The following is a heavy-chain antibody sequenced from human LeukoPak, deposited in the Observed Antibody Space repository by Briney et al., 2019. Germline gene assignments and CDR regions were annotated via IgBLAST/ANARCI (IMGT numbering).Heavy chain of an antibody. V-gene: IGHV3-30*02. D-gene: IGHD1-14*01. CDR1: GFTFSSYG. CDR3: ARDLTYYFDY. J-gene: IGHJ4*02. CDR2: IRYDGSNK. Sequence: PGGSLRLSCAASGFTFSSYGMHWVRQAPGKGLEWVAFIRYDGSNKYYADSVKGRFTISRDNSKNTLYLQMNSLRAEDTAVYYCARDLTYYFDYWGQGTLVTVSS.